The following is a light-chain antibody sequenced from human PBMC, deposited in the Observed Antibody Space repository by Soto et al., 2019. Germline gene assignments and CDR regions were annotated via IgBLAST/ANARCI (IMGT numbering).Light chain of an antibody. V-gene: IGLV2-14*01. Sequence: QSALTQPASVSGSPGQSITISCTGTSNDVGGYNFVSWYQQHPGKAPKGMISEVSNRPSGVSIRFSGSKSGNTASLTISGLQAEDEADYYCTSHRKNSPLPYVCGTGTKLTVL. CDR1: SNDVGGYNF. CDR3: TSHRKNSPLPYV. CDR2: EVS. J-gene: IGLJ1*01.